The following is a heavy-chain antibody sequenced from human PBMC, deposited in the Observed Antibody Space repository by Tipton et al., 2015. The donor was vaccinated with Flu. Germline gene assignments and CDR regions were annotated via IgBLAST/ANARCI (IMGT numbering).Heavy chain of an antibody. V-gene: IGHV3-23*01. CDR1: GFTFSDSA. CDR3: AKDFNWGST. Sequence: LSLTCAASGFTFSDSAMNWVRQAPGKGLEWVSDIGGSGDNTHYADSVKGRFTNSRDNSKNTLYLQMNSLRPEDTAIYYCAKDFNWGSTWGQGTLVTVSS. D-gene: IGHD7-27*01. CDR2: IGGSGDNT. J-gene: IGHJ4*02.